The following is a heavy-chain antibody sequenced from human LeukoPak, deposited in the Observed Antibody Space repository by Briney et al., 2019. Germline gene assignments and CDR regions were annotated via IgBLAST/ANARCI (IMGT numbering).Heavy chain of an antibody. V-gene: IGHV1-18*01. CDR1: GYTFTSYG. D-gene: IGHD3-16*01. J-gene: IGHJ5*02. Sequence: ASVKVSCKASGYTFTSYGISWVRQAPGQGLEWMGWISAYNGNTNYAQKLQGRVTMTTDTSTGTAYMELRSLRFDDTSVYYCARVSITFGGVILDPWGQETLVTVSS. CDR3: ARVSITFGGVILDP. CDR2: ISAYNGNT.